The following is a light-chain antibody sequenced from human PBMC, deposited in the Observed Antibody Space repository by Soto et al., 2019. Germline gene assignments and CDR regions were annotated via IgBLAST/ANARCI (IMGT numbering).Light chain of an antibody. CDR2: DAS. CDR1: QSVSSY. J-gene: IGKJ5*01. V-gene: IGKV3-11*01. CDR3: QHRSNWPPVT. Sequence: ETVLTQSPATLSLSPGERATLSCRASQSVSSYLAWYQQKPGQAPRLLIYDASNRATGIPARFSGSGSGTDFTLTISSLEHEDFAVYYCQHRSNWPPVTFGQGTRLEIK.